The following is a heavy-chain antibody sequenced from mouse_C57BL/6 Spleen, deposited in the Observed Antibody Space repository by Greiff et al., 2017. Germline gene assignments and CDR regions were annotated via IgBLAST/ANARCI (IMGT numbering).Heavy chain of an antibody. Sequence: QVQLQQPGAELVRPGSSVKLSCKASGYTFTSYWMHWVKQRPIQGLEWIGNIDPSDSETHYNQKFKDKATLTVDKSSSTAYMQLSSLTSEDSEVYYCARWDYGSSEYFDVWGTGTTVTVSS. D-gene: IGHD1-1*01. CDR1: GYTFTSYW. CDR3: ARWDYGSSEYFDV. J-gene: IGHJ1*03. CDR2: IDPSDSET. V-gene: IGHV1-52*01.